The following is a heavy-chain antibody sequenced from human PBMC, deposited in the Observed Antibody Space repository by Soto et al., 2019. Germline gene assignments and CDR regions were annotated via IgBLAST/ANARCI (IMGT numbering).Heavy chain of an antibody. J-gene: IGHJ4*02. CDR2: IYYSGST. CDR3: ARGEGDSSGYYFDS. V-gene: IGHV4-30-4*01. Sequence: QVQLQESGPGLVKPSQTLSLTCTFSGGSISSGDYYWSWIRQPPGRGLEWIGYIYYSGSTHYNPSLKSRVTISVDTSKNQFSLTLSSVTAADTAVYYCARGEGDSSGYYFDSWGQGTLVTVSS. D-gene: IGHD3-22*01. CDR1: GGSISSGDYY.